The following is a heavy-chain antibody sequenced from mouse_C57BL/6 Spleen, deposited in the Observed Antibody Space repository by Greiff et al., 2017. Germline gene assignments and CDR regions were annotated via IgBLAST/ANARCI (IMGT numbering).Heavy chain of an antibody. J-gene: IGHJ2*01. V-gene: IGHV1-59*01. CDR2: IDPSDSYT. CDR1: GYTFTSYW. CDR3: ARRVAGYYFDY. Sequence: QVQLKQPGAELVRPGTSVKLSCKASGYTFTSYWMHWVKQRPGQGLEWIGGIDPSDSYTNYNQKFKGKATLTVDTSSSTAYMQLSSLTSEDSAVYYCARRVAGYYFDYWGQGTTLTVSS. D-gene: IGHD1-1*02.